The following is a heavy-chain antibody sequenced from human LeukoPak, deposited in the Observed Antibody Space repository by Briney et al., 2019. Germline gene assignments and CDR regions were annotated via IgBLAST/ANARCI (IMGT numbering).Heavy chain of an antibody. Sequence: SETLSLACTVSGGSISSSSYHWRWIRQPPAKVLEWIGSMYYNRILYYHPALKSQFTISVDTSKNQFSLKLSSVTAADTAVDYCARHLRTQRTYRSGWTDDVFDIWGQGTMVTVSS. CDR2: MYYNRIL. D-gene: IGHD6-19*01. V-gene: IGHV4-39*01. CDR1: GGSISSSSYH. J-gene: IGHJ3*02. CDR3: ARHLRTQRTYRSGWTDDVFDI.